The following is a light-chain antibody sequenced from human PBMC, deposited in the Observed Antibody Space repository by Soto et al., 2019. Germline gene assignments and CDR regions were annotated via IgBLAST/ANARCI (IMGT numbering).Light chain of an antibody. CDR3: QQYGSSPPVT. J-gene: IGKJ5*01. V-gene: IGKV3-20*01. CDR1: QSVSSTF. CDR2: GAS. Sequence: EIVLTQSPGSLSLSPGERATLSCRASQSVSSTFFAWYQQRPGQAPRLLMYGASSRATGIPERFSGSGSGTDFTLTISRLEPEDFAVYYCQQYGSSPPVTFGQGTRLEIK.